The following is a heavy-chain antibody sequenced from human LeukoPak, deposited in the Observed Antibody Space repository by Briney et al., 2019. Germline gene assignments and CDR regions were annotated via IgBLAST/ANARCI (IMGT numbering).Heavy chain of an antibody. J-gene: IGHJ4*02. CDR3: ARVGYA. Sequence: PSETLSLTCSVSDVSIRSYYWSWIRQPPGKGLEWIGHIYYSGTIKYNPSLKSRVTISVDTSKNQFSLKLSSVTAADTAVYYCARVGYAWGQGTLVTVSS. D-gene: IGHD2-15*01. V-gene: IGHV4-59*01. CDR1: DVSIRSYY. CDR2: IYYSGTI.